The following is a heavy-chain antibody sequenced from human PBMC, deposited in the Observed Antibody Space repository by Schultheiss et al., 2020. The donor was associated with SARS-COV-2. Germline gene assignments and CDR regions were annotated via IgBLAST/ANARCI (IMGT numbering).Heavy chain of an antibody. CDR1: GFTFGDYA. Sequence: GESLKISCTASGFTFGDYAMSWVRQAPGKGLEWVGFIRSKAYGGTTEYAASVKGRFTISRDDSKSIAYLQMNSLKTEDTAVYYCTSMVVAATPAFDIWGQGTMVTVSS. J-gene: IGHJ3*02. V-gene: IGHV3-49*04. D-gene: IGHD2-15*01. CDR2: IRSKAYGGTT. CDR3: TSMVVAATPAFDI.